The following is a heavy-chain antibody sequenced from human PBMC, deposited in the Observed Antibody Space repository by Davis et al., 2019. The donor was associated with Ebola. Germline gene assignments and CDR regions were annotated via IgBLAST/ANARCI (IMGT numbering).Heavy chain of an antibody. CDR2: INHSGST. CDR1: GGSFSGYY. Sequence: SETLSLTCAVYGGSFSGYYWSWIRQPPGKGLEGIGEINHSGSTNYNPSLKSRVTISVDTSKNQFSLKLSSVTAADTAVYYCARDPGSGGWYPYYYYGMDVWGQGTTVTVSS. V-gene: IGHV4-34*01. D-gene: IGHD6-19*01. J-gene: IGHJ6*02. CDR3: ARDPGSGGWYPYYYYGMDV.